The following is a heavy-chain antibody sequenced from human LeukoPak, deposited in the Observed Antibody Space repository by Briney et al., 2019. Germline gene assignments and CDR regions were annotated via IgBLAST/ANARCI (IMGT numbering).Heavy chain of an antibody. CDR2: IYYSGSA. CDR3: ARDRGGDSSGYYDY. D-gene: IGHD3-22*01. Sequence: PSQTLSLTCTVSGGSISSGGYYWSWIRQHPRKGLEWIGYIYYSGSAYYNPSLKSRVTIPVDTSKNQFSLKLSSVTAADTAVYYCARDRGGDSSGYYDYWGQGTLVTVSS. V-gene: IGHV4-31*03. J-gene: IGHJ4*02. CDR1: GGSISSGGYY.